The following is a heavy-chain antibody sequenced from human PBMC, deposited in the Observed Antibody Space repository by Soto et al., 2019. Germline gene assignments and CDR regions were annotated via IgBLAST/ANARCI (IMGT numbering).Heavy chain of an antibody. CDR2: ISRVSSYI. CDR1: GFMFGSHT. Sequence: GGSLRLSCAASGFMFGSHTMTWVRQAPGKGLEWVASISRVSSYIYYADSVKGRFTISRDNAKDSLYLQMDSLRAEDTAVYFCAREVVGPTTNWFDPWGQGTLVTVSS. J-gene: IGHJ5*02. CDR3: AREVVGPTTNWFDP. V-gene: IGHV3-21*06. D-gene: IGHD1-26*01.